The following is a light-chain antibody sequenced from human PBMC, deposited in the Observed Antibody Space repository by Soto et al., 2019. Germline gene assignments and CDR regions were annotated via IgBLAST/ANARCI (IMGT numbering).Light chain of an antibody. Sequence: EIVLALSPATLSLSPGQSATLSCRASQSVNSGYLAWFQQKRGRAPRPVIYGTSGRATGIPDRFSGNGSRTDFTLTISSLETEDSAVYYCQQRHMWPITFGQGTRLEIK. CDR3: QQRHMWPIT. CDR1: QSVNSGY. CDR2: GTS. J-gene: IGKJ5*01. V-gene: IGKV3D-20*02.